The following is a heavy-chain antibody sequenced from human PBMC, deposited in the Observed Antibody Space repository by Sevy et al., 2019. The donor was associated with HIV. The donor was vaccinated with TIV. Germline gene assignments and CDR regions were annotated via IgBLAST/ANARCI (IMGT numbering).Heavy chain of an antibody. D-gene: IGHD6-19*01. CDR1: GGSISSYY. CDR2: IYYTGST. Sequence: SETLSLTCTVSGGSISSYYWSWIRQPPGKGLEWIGYIYYTGSTNYNPSRKSRVTISVDTSKNQFSLKLSSVTAADTAVYYCARELISGRYYGMDVWGQGTTVTVSS. CDR3: ARELISGRYYGMDV. V-gene: IGHV4-59*01. J-gene: IGHJ6*02.